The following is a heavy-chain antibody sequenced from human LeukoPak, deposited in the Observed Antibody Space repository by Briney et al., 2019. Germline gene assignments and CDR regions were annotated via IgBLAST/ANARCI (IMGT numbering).Heavy chain of an antibody. D-gene: IGHD4-17*01. CDR2: INPGGGST. CDR1: GYTFTSYY. V-gene: IGHV1-46*01. CDR3: ARDYGDYVRINWFDP. J-gene: IGHJ5*02. Sequence: ASVKVSCKASGYTFTSYYMHWVRQAPGQGLEWMGIINPGGGSTSYAQKFQGRVTMTRDTSTSTVYVELSSLRSEDTAVYYCARDYGDYVRINWFDPWGQGTLVTVSS.